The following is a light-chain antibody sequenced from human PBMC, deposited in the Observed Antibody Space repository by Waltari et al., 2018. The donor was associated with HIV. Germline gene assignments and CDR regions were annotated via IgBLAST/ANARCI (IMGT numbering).Light chain of an antibody. Sequence: DIVMTQSPDSLAVSLGERATINCKSSQSVLYSSNNKDDLAWYQQKPGQPPKLLIYWASTRESGVPDRFRGSGSGTDFTLTISSLQAEDVAVYYCQQYYSTQYSFGQGTKLDIK. J-gene: IGKJ2*03. CDR1: QSVLYSSNNKDD. CDR3: QQYYSTQYS. CDR2: WAS. V-gene: IGKV4-1*01.